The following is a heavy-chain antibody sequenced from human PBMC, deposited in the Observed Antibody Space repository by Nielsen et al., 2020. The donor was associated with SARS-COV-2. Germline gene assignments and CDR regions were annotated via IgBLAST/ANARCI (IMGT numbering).Heavy chain of an antibody. CDR3: ARAATGGRITIFGVVIIGAFDI. CDR1: GGSISSGDYY. V-gene: IGHV4-30-4*02. CDR2: IYTLGTT. Sequence: SDTLSLTCTVPGGSISSGDYYWSWIRQPPGKGLEWIGNIYTLGTTTSNPSPKSPVTISVDTSKNQFSLKLSSVTAADTAVYYCARAATGGRITIFGVVIIGAFDIWGQGTMVTVSS. J-gene: IGHJ3*02. D-gene: IGHD3-3*01.